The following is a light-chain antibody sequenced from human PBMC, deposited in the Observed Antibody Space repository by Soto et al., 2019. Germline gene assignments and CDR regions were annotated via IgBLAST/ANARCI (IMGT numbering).Light chain of an antibody. V-gene: IGKV1-39*01. CDR1: QSIGSY. CDR3: QQSYSMPRT. CDR2: AAS. J-gene: IGKJ4*01. Sequence: SFQTASLGEGVTITSRASQSIGSYLNLYQQKPGKAPKLLIYAASSLQSGVPSRFSGCGSGTDFTVTISSLQSEDFATYYCQQSYSMPRTFGGGTMVDIK.